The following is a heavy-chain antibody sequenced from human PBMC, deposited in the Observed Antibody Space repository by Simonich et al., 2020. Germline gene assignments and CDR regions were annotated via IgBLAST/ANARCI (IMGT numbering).Heavy chain of an antibody. CDR3: AREDLTGDAFDI. D-gene: IGHD7-27*01. J-gene: IGHJ3*02. CDR1: GFTFSSYA. CDR2: KSYDGSNK. V-gene: IGHV3-30*07. Sequence: QVQLVESGGGVVQPGRSLRLSCAASGFTFSSYAMHWVRQAPGKGLELVAVKSYDGSNKYYADSVKGRFTISRDNSKNTLYLQMNSLRAEDTAVYYCAREDLTGDAFDIWGQGTMVTVSS.